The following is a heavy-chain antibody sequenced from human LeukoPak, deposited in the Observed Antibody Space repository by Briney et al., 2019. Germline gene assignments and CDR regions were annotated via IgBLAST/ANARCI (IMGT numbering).Heavy chain of an antibody. CDR2: IQKDGGED. D-gene: IGHD6-19*01. CDR3: VRLQWVGLMFDF. CDR1: GFIFR. J-gene: IGHJ4*02. Sequence: GGSLRVSCAGSGFIFRMGWVRQVPGKGLEWVANIQKDGGEDYYVDSVKGRFSISRDNSKNLLYLQMHCLRDEDTAVYFCVRLQWVGLMFDFWGQGTLVTVSS. V-gene: IGHV3-7*03.